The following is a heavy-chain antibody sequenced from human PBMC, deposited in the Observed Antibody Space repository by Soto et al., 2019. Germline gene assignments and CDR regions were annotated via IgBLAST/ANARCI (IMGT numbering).Heavy chain of an antibody. CDR2: ISGSGGRT. J-gene: IGHJ4*02. Sequence: EVQLLESGGGLVQPGGSLRLSCAASGLTFSSYAMSGVRQAPGKGLEWVSAISGSGGRTYYADSVKGRFTISRDNSKNTLYLQMNSLRAEDTAVYYCVLWPPYYFDYWGQGTLVTVSS. CDR1: GLTFSSYA. D-gene: IGHD3-10*01. V-gene: IGHV3-23*01. CDR3: VLWPPYYFDY.